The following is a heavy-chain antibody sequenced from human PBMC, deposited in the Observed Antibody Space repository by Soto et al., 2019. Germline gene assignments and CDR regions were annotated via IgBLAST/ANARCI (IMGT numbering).Heavy chain of an antibody. CDR3: GRDHYSSGYLVSPY. V-gene: IGHV4-38-2*02. Sequence: SETLSLTCAVSGYSISSGYYWGWVRQPPGKGLEWIGSFHLSGSISYNPSLKTRVTMSADMSKNEFSLKLSFVTAADTAVYYCGRDHYSSGYLVSPYWGQGALVTVSS. CDR1: GYSISSGYY. J-gene: IGHJ4*02. D-gene: IGHD6-25*01. CDR2: FHLSGSI.